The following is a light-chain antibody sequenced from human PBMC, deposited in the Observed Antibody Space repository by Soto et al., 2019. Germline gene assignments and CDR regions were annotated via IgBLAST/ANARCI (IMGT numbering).Light chain of an antibody. CDR2: GAS. J-gene: IGKJ5*01. CDR3: QQRSNFIT. Sequence: EIVFTQSPATLSLSPGERATLSCGASQSVSSSYLAWYQQKPGQAPRLLIYGASSRATGIPDRFSGSGSGTDFTLTISSLQSEDFAVYYCQQRSNFITFGQGTRLEIK. CDR1: QSVSSSY. V-gene: IGKV3D-20*02.